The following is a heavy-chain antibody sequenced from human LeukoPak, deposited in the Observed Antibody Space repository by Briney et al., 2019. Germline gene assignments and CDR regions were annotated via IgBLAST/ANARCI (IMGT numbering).Heavy chain of an antibody. D-gene: IGHD4-17*01. CDR2: INTDGSRT. CDR1: GFTFSNYW. CDR3: AREVDYGDYFFDY. V-gene: IGHV3-74*01. Sequence: PGGSLRLSCAASGFTFSNYWMHWVRQAPGKGLVWVSRINTDGSRTSYVDSVKGRFTISRDNAKNTLYLQMNSLRAEDTAVYYCAREVDYGDYFFDYWGQGTLVTVSS. J-gene: IGHJ4*02.